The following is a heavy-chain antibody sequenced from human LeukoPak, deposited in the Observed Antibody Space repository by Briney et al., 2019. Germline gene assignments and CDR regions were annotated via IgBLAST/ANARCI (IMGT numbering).Heavy chain of an antibody. CDR1: GFSFSDCW. V-gene: IGHV3-7*01. CDR3: ARSDHGPEY. J-gene: IGHJ4*02. CDR2: INKDGSEK. D-gene: IGHD1-14*01. Sequence: GGSLRLSCSASGFSFSDCWMNWVRQAPAKGLEWVAIINKDGSEKHYVDSVKGRFSISRDNAKNSLYLQMNSLRAEDTAVYYCARSDHGPEYWGQGTLVTVSS.